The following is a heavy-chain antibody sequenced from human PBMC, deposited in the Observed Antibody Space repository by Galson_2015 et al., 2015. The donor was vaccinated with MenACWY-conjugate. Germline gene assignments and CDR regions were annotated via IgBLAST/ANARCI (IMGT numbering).Heavy chain of an antibody. D-gene: IGHD3-16*01. Sequence: SETLSLTCTVSGGSISSYYWSWIRQPPGKGLEWIGYIYYSGSTNYNPSLKSRVTIPVDTSKNQFSLKLSSVTAADTAVYYCARLGGVTAYYYYGMDVWGQGTTVTVSS. V-gene: IGHV4-59*08. J-gene: IGHJ6*02. CDR2: IYYSGST. CDR3: ARLGGVTAYYYYGMDV. CDR1: GGSISSYY.